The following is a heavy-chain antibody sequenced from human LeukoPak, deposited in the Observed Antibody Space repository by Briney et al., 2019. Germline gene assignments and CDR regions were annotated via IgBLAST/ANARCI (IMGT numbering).Heavy chain of an antibody. D-gene: IGHD6-25*01. CDR3: ARRAPYSSGDYFDY. Sequence: SETLSLTRTVSGGSVSSGGYYWSWIRQHPGKGLEWIGYIYYSGSTYYNPSLKSRVTISVDTSKNQFSLKLSSVTAADTAVYYCARRAPYSSGDYFDYWGQGTLVTVSS. CDR2: IYYSGST. J-gene: IGHJ4*02. CDR1: GGSVSSGGYY. V-gene: IGHV4-31*03.